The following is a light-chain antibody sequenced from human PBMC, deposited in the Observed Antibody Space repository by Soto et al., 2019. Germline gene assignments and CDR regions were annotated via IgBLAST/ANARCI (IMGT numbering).Light chain of an antibody. Sequence: QSVLTQPPSVSGAPGQRVTISCTGSSSNIGAGYDVHWYQQFPGTAPKLLIYGNNNRPSGVPDRFSGSKSGTSASLAITGLQADDEADYYCQSYDNSLSGLFGGGTKLTVL. CDR1: SSNIGAGYD. V-gene: IGLV1-40*01. J-gene: IGLJ2*01. CDR3: QSYDNSLSGL. CDR2: GNN.